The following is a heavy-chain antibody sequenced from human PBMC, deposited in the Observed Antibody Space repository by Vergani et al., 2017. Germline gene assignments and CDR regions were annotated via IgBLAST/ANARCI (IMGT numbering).Heavy chain of an antibody. J-gene: IGHJ6*01. CDR3: RGVIDV. Sequence: QVHLVGSGGGVVQPGRSLRLSCATSGFIFHNYTMHWVRQAPGKGLEWVALISYDGSNTYYADSVRGRFTISRDNSKNTLYLQMNSLRTEDTANYYCRGVIDVCGRGSTGT. CDR1: GFIFHNYT. CDR2: ISYDGSNT. D-gene: IGHD2/OR15-2a*01. V-gene: IGHV3-30*04.